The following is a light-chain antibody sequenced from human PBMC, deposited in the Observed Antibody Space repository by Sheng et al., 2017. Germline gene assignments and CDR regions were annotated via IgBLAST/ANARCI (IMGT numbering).Light chain of an antibody. CDR1: QSVGSY. J-gene: IGKJ1*01. Sequence: EIVLTQSPATLSLSPGERATLSCRTSQSVGSYLAWYQQKPGQAPRLLIYGASIRATGIPDRFSGSGSGTDFTLTISRLEPEDFAVYYCQQYGSSPTWTFGQGTKVEIK. CDR2: GAS. V-gene: IGKV3-20*01. CDR3: QQYGSSPTWT.